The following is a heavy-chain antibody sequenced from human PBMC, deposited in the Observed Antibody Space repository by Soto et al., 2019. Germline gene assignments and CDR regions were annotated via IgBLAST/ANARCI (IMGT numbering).Heavy chain of an antibody. CDR2: VNRGASSL. CDR1: GFSLSDHG. CDR3: ARQINWRDGGA. V-gene: IGHV3-48*02. D-gene: IGHD3-16*01. Sequence: GGSLRLSCAASGFSLSDHGVNWVRQAPGKGLEWISSVNRGASSLYYAESVKGRFTMSRDDAKNSVYLQMNSLRDEDTAVYYCARQINWRDGGAWGQGTLVTVSS. J-gene: IGHJ5*02.